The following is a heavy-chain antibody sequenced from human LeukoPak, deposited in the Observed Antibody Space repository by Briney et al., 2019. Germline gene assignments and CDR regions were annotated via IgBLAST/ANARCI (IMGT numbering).Heavy chain of an antibody. J-gene: IGHJ4*02. D-gene: IGHD3-16*01. CDR1: GITIRNYG. CDR2: INNSGTRT. V-gene: IGHV3-23*05. CDR3: AKDPLGGDETDY. Sequence: GGSLRLSCAASGITIRNYGMTWVRQAPGRGLQWVSSINNSGTRTFYEDSVRGRFAISRDDSKNTIYLQMNSLRAEDTAIYYCAKDPLGGDETDYRGQGILVTVSS.